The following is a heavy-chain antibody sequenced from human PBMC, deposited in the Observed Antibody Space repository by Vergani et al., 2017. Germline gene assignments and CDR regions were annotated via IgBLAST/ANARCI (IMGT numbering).Heavy chain of an antibody. CDR1: GYTFTSYG. CDR3: ARDAPSNSEVTPTAFEV. J-gene: IGHJ3*01. V-gene: IGHV1-18*01. CDR2: IRPDTVHT. Sequence: QVQLVQSGAEVKKPGASVKVSCKASGYTFTSYGISWVRQAPGKGLEWIAWIRPDTVHTIYAQKFQDRVTMTADTSTNTAYMWLRSLRSDDTAVYFCARDAPSNSEVTPTAFEVLGQGTMVNVSS. D-gene: IGHD1-1*01.